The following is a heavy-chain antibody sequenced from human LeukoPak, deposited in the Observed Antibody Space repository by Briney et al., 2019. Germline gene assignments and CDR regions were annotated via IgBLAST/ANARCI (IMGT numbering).Heavy chain of an antibody. CDR2: ISSSGSTI. J-gene: IGHJ4*02. Sequence: PGGSLRLSCAASGFTFSSYEMNWLRQAPGKGLEWVSYISSSGSTIYYADSVKGRFTISRDNGKNSLYLQMNSLRAEDTAVYYCARGAAYYDFWSGYYIGRYYFDYWGQGTLVTVSS. V-gene: IGHV3-48*03. CDR1: GFTFSSYE. CDR3: ARGAAYYDFWSGYYIGRYYFDY. D-gene: IGHD3-3*01.